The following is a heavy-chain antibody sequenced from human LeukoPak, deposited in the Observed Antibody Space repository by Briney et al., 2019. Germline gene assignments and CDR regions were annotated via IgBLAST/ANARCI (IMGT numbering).Heavy chain of an antibody. CDR1: GGTFSSYA. CDR3: ARVGWLQLGSWFDP. J-gene: IGHJ5*02. V-gene: IGHV1-69*05. D-gene: IGHD5-24*01. CDR2: IIPIFGTA. Sequence: ASVKVSCKASGGTFSSYAISWVRQAPGQGLEWMGGIIPIFGTANYAQKFQGRVTITTEESTSTAYMELSSLRSEDTAVYYCARVGWLQLGSWFDPWGQGTLVTVSS.